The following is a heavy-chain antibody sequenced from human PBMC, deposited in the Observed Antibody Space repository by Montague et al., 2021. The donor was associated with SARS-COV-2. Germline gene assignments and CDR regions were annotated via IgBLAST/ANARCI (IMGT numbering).Heavy chain of an antibody. Sequence: SETLSLTCNASGGSISSSTYYWGWIRQPPGKGLEWIGNLYNGGTTYYSPSLKSRVTISVDTSKNHFSLNMASVTAADTAVYYCARHITGSGNAFDIWGQGTMVTVSS. CDR1: GGSISSSTYY. V-gene: IGHV4-39*01. CDR3: ARHITGSGNAFDI. D-gene: IGHD3-10*01. J-gene: IGHJ3*02. CDR2: LYNGGTT.